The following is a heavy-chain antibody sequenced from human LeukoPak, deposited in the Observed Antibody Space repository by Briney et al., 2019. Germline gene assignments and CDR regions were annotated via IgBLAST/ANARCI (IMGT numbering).Heavy chain of an antibody. Sequence: GGSLRLSCAASGFTFSSYWMHWVRQAPGKGLVWVSRINSDGSSTSYADSVKGRFTISRDNAKNSLYLQMNSLRAEDTAVYYCAREVYSSSWYEGWKNYYYYYMDVWGKGTTVTVSS. CDR3: AREVYSSSWYEGWKNYYYYYMDV. CDR2: INSDGSST. J-gene: IGHJ6*03. D-gene: IGHD6-13*01. V-gene: IGHV3-74*01. CDR1: GFTFSSYW.